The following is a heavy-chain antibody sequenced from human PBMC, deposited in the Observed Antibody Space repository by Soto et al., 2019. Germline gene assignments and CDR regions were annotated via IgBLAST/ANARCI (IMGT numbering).Heavy chain of an antibody. D-gene: IGHD4-17*01. CDR3: ARQVYGDYVELLDY. CDR1: GGSISSSSYY. CDR2: IYYSGST. J-gene: IGHJ4*02. Sequence: PSETLSLTCTVSGGSISSSSYYWGWIRQPPGKGLEWIGSIYYSGSTYYNPSLKSRVTISVDTSKNQFSLKLSSVTAADTAVYYCARQVYGDYVELLDYWGQGTLVTVSS. V-gene: IGHV4-39*01.